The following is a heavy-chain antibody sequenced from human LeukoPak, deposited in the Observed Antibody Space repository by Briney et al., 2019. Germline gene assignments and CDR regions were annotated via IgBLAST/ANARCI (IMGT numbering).Heavy chain of an antibody. Sequence: PGGSLRLSCAASGFTFSSYAMNWVRQAPGTRLEWVSSITGGGESTYHADSVEGRFTISRDNSKNTVSLQMNSLRAEDTAVYYCAKGERVYCSASTCYPFDYWGQGILVSVSS. CDR2: ITGGGEST. D-gene: IGHD2-15*01. V-gene: IGHV3-23*01. CDR1: GFTFSSYA. J-gene: IGHJ4*02. CDR3: AKGERVYCSASTCYPFDY.